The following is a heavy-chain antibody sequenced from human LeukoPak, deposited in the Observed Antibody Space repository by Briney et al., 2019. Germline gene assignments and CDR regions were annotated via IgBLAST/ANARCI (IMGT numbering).Heavy chain of an antibody. D-gene: IGHD1-26*01. J-gene: IGHJ4*02. CDR2: VHDSGSN. CDR3: ARGGGAGDPELFDY. CDR1: GRSISSSSYD. V-gene: IGHV4-39*01. Sequence: SETLSLTSTVAGRSISSSSYDWGWIRQPPGKGLEWIGSVHDSGSNYYNPPLKSRVNIAVDTSKYQFCLKLSCVTAADTAVYYCARGGGAGDPELFDYWGQGTLVTVSS.